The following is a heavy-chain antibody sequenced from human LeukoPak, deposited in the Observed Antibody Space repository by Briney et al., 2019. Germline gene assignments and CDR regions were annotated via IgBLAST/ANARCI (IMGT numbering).Heavy chain of an antibody. V-gene: IGHV3-23*01. J-gene: IGHJ6*03. Sequence: QPGGSLRLSCAASGFTLSSYAMSWVRQAPGKGLEWVSSISASGGSTNYADSVKGRLTISRDNSKNTLYLQMNSLRAEDTAVYYCAKRGGLPPLDYYYYYMDVWGKGTTVTVSS. CDR2: ISASGGST. CDR1: GFTLSSYA. CDR3: AKRGGLPPLDYYYYYMDV. D-gene: IGHD2-21*02.